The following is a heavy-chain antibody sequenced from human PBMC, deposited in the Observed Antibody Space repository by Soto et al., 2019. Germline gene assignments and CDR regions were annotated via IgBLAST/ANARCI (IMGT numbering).Heavy chain of an antibody. CDR2: IWYDGSNK. J-gene: IGHJ4*02. CDR3: ASSIAARFNFDY. Sequence: HPGGSLRLSCAASGFTFSSYGMHWVRQAPGKGLEWVAVIWYDGSNKYYADSVKGRFTISRDNSKNTLYLQMNSLRAEDTAVYYCASSIAARFNFDYWGQGTLVTVSS. V-gene: IGHV3-33*01. D-gene: IGHD6-6*01. CDR1: GFTFSSYG.